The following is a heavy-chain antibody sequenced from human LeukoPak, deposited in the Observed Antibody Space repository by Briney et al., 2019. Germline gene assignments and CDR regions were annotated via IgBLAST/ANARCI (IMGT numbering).Heavy chain of an antibody. CDR3: ARGQYDILTGYWYYFDY. D-gene: IGHD3-9*01. Sequence: SETLSLTCTVSGGSLSSYYWGWIRQPPGKGLEWIGYIYYSGSTNYNPSLKSRVAISVDTSKNQFSLKLSSVTAADTAVYYCARGQYDILTGYWYYFDYWGQGTLGTVSS. V-gene: IGHV4-59*01. CDR2: IYYSGST. CDR1: GGSLSSYY. J-gene: IGHJ4*02.